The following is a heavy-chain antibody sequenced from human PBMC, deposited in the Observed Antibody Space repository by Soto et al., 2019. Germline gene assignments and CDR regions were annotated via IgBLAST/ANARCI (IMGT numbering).Heavy chain of an antibody. Sequence: EVQLVESGGDFIYPGGSLRLSCAASGLTISNAWMNWVRQAPGKGLEWVGRIKTNTEGGTTDYAAAVKGRFTVSRDDSKNTLYLQMNSLKTEDTDVYYCTTGSVEGVWGQGTTVTVSS. CDR2: IKTNTEGGTT. J-gene: IGHJ6*02. CDR1: GLTISNAW. D-gene: IGHD2-15*01. V-gene: IGHV3-15*07. CDR3: TTGSVEGV.